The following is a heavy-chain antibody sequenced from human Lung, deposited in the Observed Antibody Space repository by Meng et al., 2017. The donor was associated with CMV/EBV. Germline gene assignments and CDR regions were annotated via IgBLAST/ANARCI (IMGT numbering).Heavy chain of an antibody. CDR3: ARDSPSLYSSSPGIDF. CDR1: GYTFTSYG. CDR2: ISVYTDNT. J-gene: IGHJ4*02. Sequence: SVXVSXXTSGYTFTSYGISWVRQAPGQGLEWMGWISVYTDNTSSAQKYQGRLTMTTDTSTSTAYMEVRSLRSDDTAVYYCARDSPSLYSSSPGIDFWGQRPLVTVSS. V-gene: IGHV1-18*01. D-gene: IGHD6-6*01.